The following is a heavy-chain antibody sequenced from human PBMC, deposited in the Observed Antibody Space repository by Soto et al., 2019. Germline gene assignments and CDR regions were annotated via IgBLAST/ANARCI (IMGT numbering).Heavy chain of an antibody. CDR1: GFSLSTDGAA. J-gene: IGHJ5*02. CDR3: AHTTYCSRSFDP. CDR2: IFWNDDK. Sequence: QITLKESGPTLVKPTQTLTLTCTFSGFSLSTDGAAVGWIRQPPGEALEWLAVIFWNDDKRYSPALKTRITITKDTSKNQVVLTVTNMDPVDTATYYCAHTTYCSRSFDPWGPGTLVTVSS. V-gene: IGHV2-5*01. D-gene: IGHD2-15*01.